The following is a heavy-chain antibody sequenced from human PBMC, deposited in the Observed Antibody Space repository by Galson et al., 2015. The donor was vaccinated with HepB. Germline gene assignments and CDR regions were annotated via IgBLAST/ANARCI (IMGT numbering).Heavy chain of an antibody. CDR1: GGSISSSSYY. J-gene: IGHJ6*02. Sequence: SETLSLTCTVSGGSISSSSYYWGWIRQPPGKGLEWIGSIYYSGSTYYNPSLKSRVTISVDTSKNQFSLKLSSVTATDTAVYYCARGSPYYGMDVWGQGTTVTVSS. V-gene: IGHV4-39*07. D-gene: IGHD1-26*01. CDR2: IYYSGST. CDR3: ARGSPYYGMDV.